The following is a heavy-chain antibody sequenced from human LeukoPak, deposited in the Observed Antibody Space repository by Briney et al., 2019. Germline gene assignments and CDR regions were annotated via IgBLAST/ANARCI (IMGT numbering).Heavy chain of an antibody. V-gene: IGHV3-23*01. Sequence: GGSLRLPCAASGFTFSSYGMSWVRQAPGKGLEWVSAISGSGGSAYYADSVKGRFTISRDNSKNTLYLQMNSLRAEDTAVYYCAKEGLIVATLDYWGQGTLVTVSS. CDR3: AKEGLIVATLDY. D-gene: IGHD5-12*01. CDR1: GFTFSSYG. J-gene: IGHJ4*02. CDR2: ISGSGGSA.